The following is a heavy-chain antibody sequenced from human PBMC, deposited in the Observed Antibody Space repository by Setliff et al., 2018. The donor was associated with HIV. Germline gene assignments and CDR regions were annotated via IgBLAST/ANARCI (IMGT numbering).Heavy chain of an antibody. V-gene: IGHV3-53*01. J-gene: IGHJ6*02. CDR3: ARDGGYSRSPHYYYYYGLDV. CDR2: IASGGTT. Sequence: SQTLSCAASGFTVSRNYMSWVRQAPGKGLEWVSVIASGGTTYYADSVKGRFTISRDNSKNTLYLQMNSLRAEDTAVYFCARDGGYSRSPHYYYYYGLDVWGHGTTVTVS. CDR1: GFTVSRNY. D-gene: IGHD6-13*01.